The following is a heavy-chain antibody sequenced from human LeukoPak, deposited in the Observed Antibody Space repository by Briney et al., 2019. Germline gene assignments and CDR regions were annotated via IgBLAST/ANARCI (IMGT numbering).Heavy chain of an antibody. J-gene: IGHJ6*02. V-gene: IGHV3-23*01. Sequence: GGSLRLSCAASGFTFSSYAMSWVRQAPGKGLEWVSAISGSGGSTYYADSVKGRFTISRDNSKNTLYLQMNSLRAEDTAVYYCAKEHYYDSSGYFAVNYYYYGMDVWGQGTTVTVSS. CDR3: AKEHYYDSSGYFAVNYYYYGMDV. CDR2: ISGSGGST. CDR1: GFTFSSYA. D-gene: IGHD3-22*01.